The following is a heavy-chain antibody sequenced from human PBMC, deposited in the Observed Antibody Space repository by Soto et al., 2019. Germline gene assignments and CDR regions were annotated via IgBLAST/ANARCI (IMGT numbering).Heavy chain of an antibody. CDR3: AERPSYDFVN. V-gene: IGHV3-23*01. CDR2: INKNGGST. CDR1: GFTFSTYA. J-gene: IGHJ4*02. D-gene: IGHD3-3*01. Sequence: EVQLLESGGGLVQPGGSLRLSCAASGFTFSTYAMSWVRQAPGKGLEWVSSINKNGGSTFYADSVKGRFTISRDNSKDTLFLQMNSLRAEDKALYYCAERPSYDFVNGGQGTLVTVSS.